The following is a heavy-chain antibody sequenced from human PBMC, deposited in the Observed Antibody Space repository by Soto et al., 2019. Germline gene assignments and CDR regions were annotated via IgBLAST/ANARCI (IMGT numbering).Heavy chain of an antibody. D-gene: IGHD5-18*01. Sequence: GGSLRLSCAASGFTVSSNYMSWVRQAPGKGLEWVSVIYSGGSTYYADSVKGRFTISRDNSKNTLYLQMNSLRAEDTAVYYCARDTQGYSYGRGSYYYGMDVWGKGTTVTVSS. V-gene: IGHV3-53*01. CDR2: IYSGGST. CDR1: GFTVSSNY. J-gene: IGHJ6*04. CDR3: ARDTQGYSYGRGSYYYGMDV.